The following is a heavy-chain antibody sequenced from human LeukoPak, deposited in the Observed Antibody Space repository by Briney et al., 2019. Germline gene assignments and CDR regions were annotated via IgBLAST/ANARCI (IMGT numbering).Heavy chain of an antibody. D-gene: IGHD2/OR15-2a*01. CDR1: GGSISSGGYY. J-gene: IGHJ5*02. V-gene: IGHV4-30-2*01. Sequence: PSQTLSLTCTVSGGSISSGGYYWSWIRQPPGKGLEWIGYIYHSGSTYYNPSLKSRVTISVDRSKNQFSLKLSSVAAADTAVYYCARAPSARAAPFQTLNWFDPWGQGTLVTVSS. CDR2: IYHSGST. CDR3: ARAPSARAAPFQTLNWFDP.